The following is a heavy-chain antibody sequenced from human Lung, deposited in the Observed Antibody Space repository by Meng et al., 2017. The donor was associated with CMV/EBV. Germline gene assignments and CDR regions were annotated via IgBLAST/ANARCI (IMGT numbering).Heavy chain of an antibody. J-gene: IGHJ5*02. D-gene: IGHD3-22*01. V-gene: IGHV1-2*02. Sequence: ASVKVSCKAFGYTFGDYFMHWVRQAPGQGLEWTGWINPRSGDTNYAQEFQGRVTMTRDTAISATYMELRRLRPDDTAVYYCARCNYYYDSSGPFGPWGQGXLVTVSS. CDR2: INPRSGDT. CDR1: GYTFGDYF. CDR3: ARCNYYYDSSGPFGP.